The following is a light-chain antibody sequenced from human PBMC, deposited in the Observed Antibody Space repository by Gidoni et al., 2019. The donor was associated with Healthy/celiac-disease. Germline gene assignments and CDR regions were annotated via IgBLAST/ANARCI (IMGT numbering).Light chain of an antibody. J-gene: IGKJ3*01. CDR3: QKYNSDPFT. CDR2: AAS. CDR1: QGISNY. V-gene: IGKV1-27*01. Sequence: DIQMTQSPSSLSASVGDRVTITCRASQGISNYLAWYQQKPGKVPKLLIYAASTLQSGVPSRFSGSGSGTDFTLTISSLQPEDVETYYCQKYNSDPFTFXPXTKVDIK.